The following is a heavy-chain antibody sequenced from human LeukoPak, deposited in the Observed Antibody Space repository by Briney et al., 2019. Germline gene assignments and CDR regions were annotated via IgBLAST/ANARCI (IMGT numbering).Heavy chain of an antibody. Sequence: GGSLRLSCAASGFTFSSYGMHWVRQAPGKGLEWVAFIRYDGSNKYYADSVKGRFTISRDNSKNTLYLQMNSLRAEDMAVYYCAKGVGPRTVDIVATTLDYWGQGTLVTVSS. D-gene: IGHD5-12*01. V-gene: IGHV3-30*02. CDR1: GFTFSSYG. CDR2: IRYDGSNK. J-gene: IGHJ4*02. CDR3: AKGVGPRTVDIVATTLDY.